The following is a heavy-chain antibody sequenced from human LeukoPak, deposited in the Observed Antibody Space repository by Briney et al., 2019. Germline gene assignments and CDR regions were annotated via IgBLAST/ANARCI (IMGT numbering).Heavy chain of an antibody. CDR2: ISGSGGST. V-gene: IGHV3-23*01. Sequence: PGGSLRLSCAASGFTFSSYAMGWVRQAPGKGLEWVSAISGSGGSTYYADSVKGRFTISRDNSKNTLYLQMNSLRAEDTAVYYCAKGPDYGELYYFDYWGQGTLVTVSS. CDR3: AKGPDYGELYYFDY. J-gene: IGHJ4*02. CDR1: GFTFSSYA. D-gene: IGHD4-17*01.